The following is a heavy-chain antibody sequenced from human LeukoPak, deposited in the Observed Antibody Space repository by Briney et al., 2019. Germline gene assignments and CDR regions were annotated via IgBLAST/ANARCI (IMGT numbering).Heavy chain of an antibody. CDR2: IILIFGTA. D-gene: IGHD5-12*01. CDR1: GGTFSSYA. V-gene: IGHV1-69*05. CDR3: ARDLKARGYSGYVDY. J-gene: IGHJ4*02. Sequence: SVKVSCKASGGTFSSYAISWVRQAPGQGLEWMGRIILIFGTANYAQKFQGRVTITTDESTSTAYMELSSLRSEDTAVYYCARDLKARGYSGYVDYWGQGTLVTVSS.